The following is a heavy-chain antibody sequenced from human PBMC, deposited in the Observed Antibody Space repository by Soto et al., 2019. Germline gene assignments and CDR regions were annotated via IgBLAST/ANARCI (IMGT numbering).Heavy chain of an antibody. CDR1: GGTFSRYS. D-gene: IGHD2-2*01. CDR3: AREDRDRETGLVPAAIDGMDV. Sequence: QVQLVQSGAEVKKPGSSVKVSCQASGGTFSRYSITWVRQAPGHGLEWIGRIIPIFGIPTYAQKFQGRVTVTEDESTSTAYMELSSLRSDDTAVYYCAREDRDRETGLVPAAIDGMDVWGQGTTVTVSS. CDR2: IIPIFGIP. V-gene: IGHV1-69*08. J-gene: IGHJ6*02.